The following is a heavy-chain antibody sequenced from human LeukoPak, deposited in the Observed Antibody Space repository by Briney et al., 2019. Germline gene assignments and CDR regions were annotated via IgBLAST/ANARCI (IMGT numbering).Heavy chain of an antibody. V-gene: IGHV3-23*01. CDR3: AKDSGTMIVVVIDY. Sequence: PGGSLRLSCAASGLSFSSYAMSWVRQAPGKGLEWVSPISGSGGSTYYADSVKGRFTISRDNSKNTLYLQMNSLRAEDTAVYYCAKDSGTMIVVVIDYWGQGTLVTVSS. CDR1: GLSFSSYA. J-gene: IGHJ4*02. CDR2: ISGSGGST. D-gene: IGHD3-22*01.